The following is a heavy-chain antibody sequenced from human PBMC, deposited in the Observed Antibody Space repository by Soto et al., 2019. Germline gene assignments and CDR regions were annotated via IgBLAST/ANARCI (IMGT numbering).Heavy chain of an antibody. Sequence: ASVKVSCKASGYGFTSYYMHWVRQAPGQGLEWMGIINPSGGSTSYAQKFQGRVTMTRDTSTSTVYMELSSLRSEDTAVYYCARDNSPYYFDYWSQGTLVTVSS. V-gene: IGHV1-46*01. D-gene: IGHD1-20*01. J-gene: IGHJ4*02. CDR1: GYGFTSYY. CDR3: ARDNSPYYFDY. CDR2: INPSGGST.